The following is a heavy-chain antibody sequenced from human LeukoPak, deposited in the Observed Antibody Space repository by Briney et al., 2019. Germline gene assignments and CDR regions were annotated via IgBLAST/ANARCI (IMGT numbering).Heavy chain of an antibody. CDR2: IIPIFGTA. CDR3: ARPFFRYNWNDGHY. CDR1: GGTFSSYA. D-gene: IGHD1-20*01. J-gene: IGHJ4*02. Sequence: ASVKVSCKASGGTFSSYAISWVRQAPGQGLEWMGGIIPIFGTANYAQKFQGRVTITADKSTSTAYMELSSLRSDDTAVYFCARPFFRYNWNDGHYWGQGTLVTVSS. V-gene: IGHV1-69*06.